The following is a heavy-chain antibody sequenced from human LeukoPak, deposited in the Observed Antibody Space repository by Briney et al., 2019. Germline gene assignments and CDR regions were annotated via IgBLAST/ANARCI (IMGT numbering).Heavy chain of an antibody. CDR1: GGSFSGYY. D-gene: IGHD2-21*02. V-gene: IGHV4-59*01. CDR2: IYYSGST. Sequence: SETLSLTCAVYGGSFSGYYWSWIRQPPGKGLEWIGYIYYSGSTNYNPSLKSRVTISVDTSKNQFSLKLSSVTAADTAVYYCARDCGGDCGDYYFDYWGQGTLVTVSS. J-gene: IGHJ4*02. CDR3: ARDCGGDCGDYYFDY.